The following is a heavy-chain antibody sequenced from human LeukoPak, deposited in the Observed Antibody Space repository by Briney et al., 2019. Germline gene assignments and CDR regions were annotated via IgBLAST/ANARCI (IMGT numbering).Heavy chain of an antibody. V-gene: IGHV3-7*01. Sequence: GGSLRLSCAASGFTFSSYWMSWVRQAPGKGLEWVANIKQDGSEKYYVDSVKGRFTISRDNAKNSLYLQMNSLRAEDTAVYYCARDRGAVLLWFGELLSPDGSKNNNWFDPWGQGTLVTVSS. CDR3: ARDRGAVLLWFGELLSPDGSKNNNWFDP. CDR1: GFTFSSYW. D-gene: IGHD3-10*01. CDR2: IKQDGSEK. J-gene: IGHJ5*02.